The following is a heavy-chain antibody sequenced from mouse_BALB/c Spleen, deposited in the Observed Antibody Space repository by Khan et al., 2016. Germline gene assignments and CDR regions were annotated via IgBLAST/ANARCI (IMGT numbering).Heavy chain of an antibody. J-gene: IGHJ2*01. V-gene: IGHV1-69*02. Sequence: QVQLQQPGAELVRPGASVKLSCKASGYTFTSFWINWVKQRPGQGLEWIGHIYPSDSYTDYNQKFKDRATLTVDKSSNTAYMQLNGPTSEDSAVYYCTRGTGYFDYWGQGTTLTVSS. CDR1: GYTFTSFW. CDR3: TRGTGYFDY. CDR2: IYPSDSYT. D-gene: IGHD3-3*01.